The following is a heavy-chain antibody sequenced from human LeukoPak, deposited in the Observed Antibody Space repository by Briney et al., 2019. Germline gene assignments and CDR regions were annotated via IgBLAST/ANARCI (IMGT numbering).Heavy chain of an antibody. Sequence: SETLSLTCSVSGVSISSYYWSWIRHPPATGPEWIGYIYYSGSANYNPSLTSRVTISLDTSKNQFSLKLSSVTAADTAVYYCARVAVGKGYPFDYWGQGTLVTVSS. CDR2: IYYSGSA. J-gene: IGHJ4*02. CDR3: ARVAVGKGYPFDY. D-gene: IGHD2-15*01. V-gene: IGHV4-59*12. CDR1: GVSISSYY.